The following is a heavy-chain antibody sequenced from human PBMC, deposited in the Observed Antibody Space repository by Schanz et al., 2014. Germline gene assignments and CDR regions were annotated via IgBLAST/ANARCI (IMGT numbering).Heavy chain of an antibody. J-gene: IGHJ4*02. Sequence: QVRLVESGGGVDQFGRSLRLSCVASGFTFSSYGMHWVRQAPGKGLEWVAVIWYDENNKYYADSVKGRFTMSRDNSKSTLYLQRTSLTAEAASLYSCGRWNYRRKRTFDYWGQGTLVTVSS. D-gene: IGHD1-7*01. CDR1: GFTFSSYG. CDR2: IWYDENNK. CDR3: GRWNYRRKRTFDY. V-gene: IGHV3-33*01.